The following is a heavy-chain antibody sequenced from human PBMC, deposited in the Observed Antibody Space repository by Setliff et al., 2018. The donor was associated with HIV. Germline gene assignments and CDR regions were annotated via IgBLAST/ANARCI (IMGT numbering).Heavy chain of an antibody. CDR1: GGSISSGVYY. CDR3: ARTVPYSSNQDAFDI. Sequence: SETLSLTCTVSGGSISSGVYYWSWIRHHPGKGLEWIGYIHYSGSIYYNPSLKSRVTISVDTSKNQFSLNLDSVTAVDTAVYYCARTVPYSSNQDAFDIWGQGTMVTVSS. J-gene: IGHJ3*02. D-gene: IGHD4-4*01. V-gene: IGHV4-31*03. CDR2: IHYSGSI.